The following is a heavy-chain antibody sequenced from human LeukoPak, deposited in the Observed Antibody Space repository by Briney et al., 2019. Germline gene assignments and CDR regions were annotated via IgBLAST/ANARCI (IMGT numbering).Heavy chain of an antibody. Sequence: ETLSLTCAVYGGSFSGYYWSWVRQAPGKGLEWVSAISGSGGSTYYADSVKGRFTISRDNSKNTLYLQMNSLRAEDTAVYYCAKGPGSGSYYFDYWGQGTLVTVSS. D-gene: IGHD3-10*01. CDR1: GGSFSGYY. CDR3: AKGPGSGSYYFDY. CDR2: ISGSGGST. V-gene: IGHV3-23*01. J-gene: IGHJ4*02.